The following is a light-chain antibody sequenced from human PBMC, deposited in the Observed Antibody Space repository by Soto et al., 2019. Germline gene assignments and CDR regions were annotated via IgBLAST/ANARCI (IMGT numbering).Light chain of an antibody. CDR3: QQYGSSPIT. Sequence: EIVMTQSPATLSVSPGERATLSCRASQSVSSNLAWYQQKPGQAPRLLIYDASSRATGILDRFSGSGSGTDFTLTISRLEPEDFAVYYCQQYGSSPITFGQGTRLEIK. V-gene: IGKV3-20*01. CDR1: QSVSSN. J-gene: IGKJ5*01. CDR2: DAS.